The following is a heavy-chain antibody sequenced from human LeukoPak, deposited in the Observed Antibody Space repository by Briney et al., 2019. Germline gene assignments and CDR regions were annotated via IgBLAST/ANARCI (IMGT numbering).Heavy chain of an antibody. CDR3: ARESAYSGSYYRYYYYGMDV. CDR2: IYTSGST. J-gene: IGHJ6*02. D-gene: IGHD1-26*01. Sequence: PSETLSLTCTVSGGSISSYYWSWIRRPAGKGLEWIGRIYTSGSTNYNPSLKSRVTMSVDTSKNQLSLKLSYVTAADTAVYYCARESAYSGSYYRYYYYGMDVWGQGTTVTVSS. V-gene: IGHV4-4*07. CDR1: GGSISSYY.